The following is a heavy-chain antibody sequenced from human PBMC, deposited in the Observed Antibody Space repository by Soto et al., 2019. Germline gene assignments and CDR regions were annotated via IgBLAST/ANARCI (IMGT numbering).Heavy chain of an antibody. Sequence: QVQLVQSGDEVKKPGASVKVSCKASGYIFVNYGIAWVRQAPGQGIEWMGWISTYTGNTHSATKIQGRLTMTTDKSTRTAYMDLGILTSADTSVYYCVIVDKYVKPTPQDVRGQGTTLTVSS. V-gene: IGHV1-18*01. J-gene: IGHJ6*01. CDR1: GYIFVNYG. CDR2: ISTYTGNT. CDR3: VIVDKYVKPTPQDV. D-gene: IGHD5-12*01.